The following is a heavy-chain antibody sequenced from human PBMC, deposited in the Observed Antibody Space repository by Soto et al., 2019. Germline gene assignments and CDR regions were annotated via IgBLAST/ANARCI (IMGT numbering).Heavy chain of an antibody. V-gene: IGHV1-2*04. CDR1: GYTFTGYY. J-gene: IGHJ3*02. CDR2: INPNSGGT. Sequence: ASVKVSCKASGYTFTGYYMHWVRQAPGQGLEWMGWINPNSGGTNYAQKFQGWVTMTRDTSISTAYMELSRLRSDDTAVYYCARDRKRLPDAFDIWGQGTMVTVSS. D-gene: IGHD2-15*01. CDR3: ARDRKRLPDAFDI.